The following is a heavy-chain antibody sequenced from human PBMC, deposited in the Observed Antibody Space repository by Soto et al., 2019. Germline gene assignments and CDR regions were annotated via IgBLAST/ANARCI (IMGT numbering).Heavy chain of an antibody. CDR2: INAGNGNT. Sequence: QVQLVQSGAEVKKPGASVKVSCKASGYTFTSYAMHWVRQAPGQRRERMGWINAGNGNTKYSQKFQGRVTITRDTSASTAYMELSSLRSEDTAVYYCARSIVVVTAADYWGQGPLVTVSS. CDR3: ARSIVVVTAADY. D-gene: IGHD2-21*02. V-gene: IGHV1-3*01. J-gene: IGHJ4*02. CDR1: GYTFTSYA.